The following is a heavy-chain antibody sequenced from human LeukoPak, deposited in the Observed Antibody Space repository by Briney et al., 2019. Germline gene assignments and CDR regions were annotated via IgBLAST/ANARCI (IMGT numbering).Heavy chain of an antibody. J-gene: IGHJ6*03. CDR3: ARDREDIVVVPAAKGGYYYYYMDV. V-gene: IGHV3-73*01. D-gene: IGHD2-2*01. CDR1: GFTFSGSA. CDR2: IRSKANSYAT. Sequence: GGSLKLSCAASGFTFSGSAMHWVRQASGKGLEWVGRIRSKANSYATAYAASVKGRFTISRDDSKNTAYLQMNSLKTEDTAVYYCARDREDIVVVPAAKGGYYYYYMDVWGKGTTVTVSS.